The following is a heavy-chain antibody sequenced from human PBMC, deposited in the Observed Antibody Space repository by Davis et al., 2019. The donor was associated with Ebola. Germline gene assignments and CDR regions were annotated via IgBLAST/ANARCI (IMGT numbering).Heavy chain of an antibody. V-gene: IGHV3-30*09. CDR3: ARVVDYGGNSGGDY. Sequence: GESLKISCAASGFTFSSYAMHWVRQAPGKGLEWVAVISYDGSNKYYADSVKGRFAISRDNSKNTLYLQMNSLRAEDTAVYYCARVVDYGGNSGGDYWGQGTLVTVSS. CDR1: GFTFSSYA. CDR2: ISYDGSNK. J-gene: IGHJ4*02. D-gene: IGHD4-23*01.